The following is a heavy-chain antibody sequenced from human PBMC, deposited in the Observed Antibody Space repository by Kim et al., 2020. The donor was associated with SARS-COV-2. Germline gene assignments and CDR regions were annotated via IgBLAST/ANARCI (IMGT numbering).Heavy chain of an antibody. J-gene: IGHJ3*02. CDR3: ATGGITMIVVVIPDGAFDI. CDR2: IIPIFGTA. Sequence: SVKVSCKASGGTFSSYAISWVRQAPGQGLEWMGGIIPIFGTANYAQKFQGRVTITADESTSTAYMELSSLRSEDTAVYYCATGGITMIVVVIPDGAFDIWGQGTMVTVSS. D-gene: IGHD3-22*01. CDR1: GGTFSSYA. V-gene: IGHV1-69*13.